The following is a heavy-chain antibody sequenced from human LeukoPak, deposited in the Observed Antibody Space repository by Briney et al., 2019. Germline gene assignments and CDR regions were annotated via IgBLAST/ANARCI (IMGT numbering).Heavy chain of an antibody. J-gene: IGHJ4*02. V-gene: IGHV1-69*04. CDR3: ARDTGYSSGWYGAAREQTRDY. CDR1: GGTFSSYA. Sequence: GASVTVSCKASGGTFSSYAISWVRQAPGQGLEWMGRIIPILGIANYAQKFQGRVTITADKSTSTAYMELSSLRSEDTAVYYCARDTGYSSGWYGAAREQTRDYWGQGTLVTVSS. D-gene: IGHD6-19*01. CDR2: IIPILGIA.